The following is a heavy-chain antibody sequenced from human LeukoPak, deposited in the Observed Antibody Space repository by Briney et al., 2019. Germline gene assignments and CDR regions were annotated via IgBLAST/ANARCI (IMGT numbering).Heavy chain of an antibody. Sequence: GRSLRLSCAASGLTFSDYYMSWIRQAPGKGLEWVSYISSSGSTIYYADSVKGRFTISRDNAKNSLYLQMNSLRAEDTAVYYCARDGPHCGGDCYDTWGQGTLVTVSS. CDR2: ISSSGSTI. D-gene: IGHD2-21*02. J-gene: IGHJ5*02. CDR1: GLTFSDYY. V-gene: IGHV3-11*01. CDR3: ARDGPHCGGDCYDT.